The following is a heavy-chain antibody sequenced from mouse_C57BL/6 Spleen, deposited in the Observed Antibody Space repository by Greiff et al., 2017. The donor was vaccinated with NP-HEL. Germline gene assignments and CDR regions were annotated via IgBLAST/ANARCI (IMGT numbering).Heavy chain of an antibody. CDR1: GFSLTSYG. J-gene: IGHJ1*03. V-gene: IGHV2-5*01. CDR3: AKGCRTVVADWYFDV. CDR2: LWRGGST. D-gene: IGHD1-1*01. Sequence: VQLKESGPGLVQPSQSLSITCTVSGFSLTSYGVHWVRQSPGKGLAWLGVLWRGGSTDYNAAFMSRLSVTKDNSKSQVFFKMNSLQADDTAIYYCAKGCRTVVADWYFDVWGTGTTVTVSS.